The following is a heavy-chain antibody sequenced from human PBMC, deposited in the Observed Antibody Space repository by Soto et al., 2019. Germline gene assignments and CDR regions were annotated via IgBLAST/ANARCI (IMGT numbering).Heavy chain of an antibody. CDR1: GGSISGYY. Sequence: SETLSLTCTVSGGSISGYYWSWIRQPPGKGLEWIGYMYNTGSTVYNPSFKSRVTISVDTSKNQFSLKLSSVTAADTAVYYCARRGYYDSWFDSWGQGTPVTVSS. CDR3: ARRGYYDSWFDS. V-gene: IGHV4-59*08. CDR2: MYNTGST. D-gene: IGHD3-10*01. J-gene: IGHJ5*01.